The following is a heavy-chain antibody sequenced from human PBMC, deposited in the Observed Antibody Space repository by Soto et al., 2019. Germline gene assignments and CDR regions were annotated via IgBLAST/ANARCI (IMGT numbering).Heavy chain of an antibody. CDR3: TGDAIFGVVIGYYFDY. D-gene: IGHD3-3*01. CDR1: GFTFGDYA. V-gene: IGHV3-49*03. J-gene: IGHJ4*02. CDR2: IRSKAYGGTT. Sequence: GGSLRLSCTASGFTFGDYAMSWFRQAPGKGLEWVGFIRSKAYGGTTEYAASVKGRFTISRDDSKSIAYLQMNSLKTEDTAVYYCTGDAIFGVVIGYYFDYWGQGTLVTVSS.